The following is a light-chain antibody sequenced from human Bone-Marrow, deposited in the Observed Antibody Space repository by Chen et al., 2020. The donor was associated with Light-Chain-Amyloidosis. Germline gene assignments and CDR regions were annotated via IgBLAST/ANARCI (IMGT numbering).Light chain of an antibody. V-gene: IGKV6-21*01. J-gene: IGKJ1*01. Sequence: EIVLTQSPDFHYVSPKEKVTITCRASQSIGTSLHWYQQKPDQSPKLLITYASQSFLGVPSRFSGSGSGKDFTLTINRMESEDAATYYCHQSTSVPHTFGHGTKVEI. CDR1: QSIGTS. CDR2: YAS. CDR3: HQSTSVPHT.